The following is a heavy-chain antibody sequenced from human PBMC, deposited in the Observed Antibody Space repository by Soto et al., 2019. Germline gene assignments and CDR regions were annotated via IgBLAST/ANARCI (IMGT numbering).Heavy chain of an antibody. CDR1: GGSFSKYG. D-gene: IGHD1-26*01. J-gene: IGHJ6*02. Sequence: QVQLVQSGAEVKMPGSSVRVSCKASGGSFSKYGISWVRQAPGQGLEWMGGIIPMFGIGNYAEKFLGRVTITADESTSTSHMEMSSLRSEDAAVYFCARGYRETYFYAMAVWGQGTTVTVSS. CDR3: ARGYRETYFYAMAV. CDR2: IIPMFGIG. V-gene: IGHV1-69*01.